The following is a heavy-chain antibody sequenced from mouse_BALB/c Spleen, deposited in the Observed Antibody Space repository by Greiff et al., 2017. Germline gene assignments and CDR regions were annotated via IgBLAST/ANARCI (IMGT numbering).Heavy chain of an antibody. CDR3: ARFYDGYAMDY. J-gene: IGHJ4*01. Sequence: QVQLQQPGAELVKPGASVKLSCKASGYTFTSYWMHWVKQRPGQGLEWIGEIDPSDSYTNYNQKFKGKATLTVDKSSSTAYMQLSSLTSEDSAVYYCARFYDGYAMDYWGQGTSVTVSS. CDR2: IDPSDSYT. D-gene: IGHD2-3*01. V-gene: IGHV1-69*02. CDR1: GYTFTSYW.